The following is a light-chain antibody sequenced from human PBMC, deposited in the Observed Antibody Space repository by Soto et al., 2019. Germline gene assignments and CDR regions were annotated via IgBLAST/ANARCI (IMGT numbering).Light chain of an antibody. CDR2: GTT. Sequence: VLPQPPPGSGPLGQRFTISSPEPTTNIGAGYGSPGYQHRPGTAPKLLIVGTTIRPQGVPDRFPASTSGTSPSLPFIALLQEEDGDYYCQTSDTTISARYVFGTGTKVTVL. J-gene: IGLJ1*01. CDR3: QTSDTTISARYV. V-gene: IGLV1-40*02. CDR1: TTNIGAGYG.